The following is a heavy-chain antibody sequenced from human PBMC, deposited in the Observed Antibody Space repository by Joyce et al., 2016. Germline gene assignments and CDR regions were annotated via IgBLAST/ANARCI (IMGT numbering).Heavy chain of an antibody. Sequence: QVQLVQSGAEVKKPGSSVTVSCKASGGTFSNYAISWVRQAPGQGLEWMGGIIPVFGTANFAQNCQGRVTITADESTSTAYMELSSLRSEDTGVYYCARARGSSGWHGTGFFDYWGQGTLVTVSS. CDR1: GGTFSNYA. V-gene: IGHV1-69*01. D-gene: IGHD6-19*01. J-gene: IGHJ4*02. CDR3: ARARGSSGWHGTGFFDY. CDR2: IIPVFGTA.